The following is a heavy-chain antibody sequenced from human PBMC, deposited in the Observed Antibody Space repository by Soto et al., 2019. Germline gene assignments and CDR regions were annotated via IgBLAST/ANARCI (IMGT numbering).Heavy chain of an antibody. CDR1: GYTFTSYA. D-gene: IGHD2-2*01. V-gene: IGHV1-3*01. CDR3: VRPRECCRSTSCFIWFDP. Sequence: AASVKVSCKASGYTFTSYAMHWVRQAPGQRLEWMGCINAGNGNTKYSQKFQGRVTITSDTSASTAYMELSSLRAEDTAVSYCVRPRECCRSTSCFIWFDPWGQGALVTVSS. CDR2: INAGNGNT. J-gene: IGHJ5*02.